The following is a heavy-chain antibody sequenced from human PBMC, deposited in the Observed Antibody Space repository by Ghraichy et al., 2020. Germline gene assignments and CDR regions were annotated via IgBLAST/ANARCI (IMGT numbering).Heavy chain of an antibody. D-gene: IGHD4-23*01. J-gene: IGHJ6*02. CDR2: IWYDGTNN. Sequence: GGSLRLSCAASGFSFSSYGMHWVRQAPGKGLDWVAIIWYDGTNNQYLGSVNGRFTISRDNSKNTQYLQMNSLRDEDTAVYYCAIDYGGNSVYYGMDVWCQVTTVVVSS. V-gene: IGHV3-33*01. CDR3: AIDYGGNSVYYGMDV. CDR1: GFSFSSYG.